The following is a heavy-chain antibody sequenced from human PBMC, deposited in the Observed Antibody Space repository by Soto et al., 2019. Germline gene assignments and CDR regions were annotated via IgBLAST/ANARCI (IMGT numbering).Heavy chain of an antibody. CDR2: IYPGDSDT. Sequence: GESLKISCKGSGYSFTSYWIGWVRQMPGKGLEWMGIIYPGDSDTRYSPSFQGQVTISADKSISTAYLQWSSLKASDTAMYYCARGAVEDIVVVPAAISWFDPWGQGTLGTVS. V-gene: IGHV5-51*01. CDR3: ARGAVEDIVVVPAAISWFDP. J-gene: IGHJ5*02. CDR1: GYSFTSYW. D-gene: IGHD2-2*02.